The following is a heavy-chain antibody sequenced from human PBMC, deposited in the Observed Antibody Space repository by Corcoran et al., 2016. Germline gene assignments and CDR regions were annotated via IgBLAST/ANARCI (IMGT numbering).Heavy chain of an antibody. CDR2: ISYDGSNK. Sequence: QVQLVESGGGVVQPGRSLRLSCAASGFTFSSYGMHWVRQAPGQGLEWVAVISYDGSNKYYADSVKGRFTISRDNSKNTLYLQMNSLRAEDTAVYYCAKEVESYYYYYYYGMDVWGQGTTVTVSS. CDR1: GFTFSSYG. V-gene: IGHV3-30*18. CDR3: AKEVESYYYYYYYGMDV. J-gene: IGHJ6*02. D-gene: IGHD1-26*01.